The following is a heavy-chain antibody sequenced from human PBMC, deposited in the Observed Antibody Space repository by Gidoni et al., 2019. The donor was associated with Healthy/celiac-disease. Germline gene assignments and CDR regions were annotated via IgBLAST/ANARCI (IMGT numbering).Heavy chain of an antibody. V-gene: IGHV4-34*01. CDR1: GGYFSGYD. D-gene: IGHD3-9*01. CDR2: SNHSGST. CDR3: ARGRGAILTGYSWFDP. J-gene: IGHJ5*02. Sequence: VQLQQWGAGLLKPSETVSLTCAVYGGYFSGYDWSWSRQPPGKGLEWIGESNHSGSTNYNPSLKSRVTISVDTSTYQCSLKLRSVTAADTAVYYCARGRGAILTGYSWFDPWGQGTLVTVSS.